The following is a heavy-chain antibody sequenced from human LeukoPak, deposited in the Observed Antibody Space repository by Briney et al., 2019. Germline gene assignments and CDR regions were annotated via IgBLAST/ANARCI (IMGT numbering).Heavy chain of an antibody. CDR2: IYYSGST. J-gene: IGHJ4*02. V-gene: IGHV4-59*01. D-gene: IGHD2-15*01. CDR3: AITGGGFDY. Sequence: SSETLSLTCTVSGGSISSYYWSWIRQPPGKGLEWIGYIYYSGSTNYNPSLKSRVTISVDTSKNQFSLKLSSVTAADTAVYYCAITGGGFDYWGQGTLVTVSS. CDR1: GGSISSYY.